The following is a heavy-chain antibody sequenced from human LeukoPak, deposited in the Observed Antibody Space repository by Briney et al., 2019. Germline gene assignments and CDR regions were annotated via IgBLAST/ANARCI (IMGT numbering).Heavy chain of an antibody. Sequence: GGSLRLSCAASGFTFTSYAMHWVRQAPGKGLEWVAVISYDGSNKYYADSVKGRFTISRDNSKSTLSLLMNSLRDEDTAVYYCARVTITAMLDYWGQGTLVTVSS. CDR2: ISYDGSNK. D-gene: IGHD5-18*01. CDR3: ARVTITAMLDY. CDR1: GFTFTSYA. J-gene: IGHJ4*02. V-gene: IGHV3-30-3*01.